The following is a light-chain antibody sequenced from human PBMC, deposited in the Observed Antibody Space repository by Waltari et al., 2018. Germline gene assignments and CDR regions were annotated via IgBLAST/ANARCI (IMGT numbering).Light chain of an antibody. CDR3: QTWGTGILV. Sequence: QLVLTQPPSASASLGSSVKLTCTLTSGHSSNAIARHQQQPEKGPRYLMKVNSDGSHKKGDGIPDRFSGSSSGAERYLTISRLRSEDEADYYCQTWGTGILVFGTGTKVTVL. CDR1: SGHSSNA. J-gene: IGLJ1*01. CDR2: VNSDGSH. V-gene: IGLV4-69*01.